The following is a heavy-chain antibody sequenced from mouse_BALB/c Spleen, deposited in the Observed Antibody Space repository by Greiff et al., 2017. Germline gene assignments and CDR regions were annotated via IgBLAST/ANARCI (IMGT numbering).Heavy chain of an antibody. V-gene: IGHV14-3*02. CDR1: GFNIKDTY. D-gene: IGHD2-2*01. Sequence: EVKLMESGAELVKPGASVKLSCTASGFNIKDTYMHWVKQRPEQGLESIGRIDPANGNTKYDPKFQGKATITADTSSNTAYLQLSSLTSEDTAVYYCASVYGYDGWGYFDVWGAGTTVTVSS. CDR3: ASVYGYDGWGYFDV. CDR2: IDPANGNT. J-gene: IGHJ1*01.